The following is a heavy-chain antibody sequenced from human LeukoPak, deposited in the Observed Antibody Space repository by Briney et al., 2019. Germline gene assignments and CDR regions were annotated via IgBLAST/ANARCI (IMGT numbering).Heavy chain of an antibody. CDR1: GFTFSSYG. CDR2: ISHDGSNK. Sequence: GGSLRLSCAASGFTFSSYGMHWVRQAPGKGLEWVAFISHDGSNKYYGDSVKGRFTISRDNSKNTLYLQMNSLRAEDTAVYYCAKSTLNMVRGLIDYWGQGTLVTVSS. CDR3: AKSTLNMVRGLIDY. D-gene: IGHD3-10*01. V-gene: IGHV3-30*18. J-gene: IGHJ4*02.